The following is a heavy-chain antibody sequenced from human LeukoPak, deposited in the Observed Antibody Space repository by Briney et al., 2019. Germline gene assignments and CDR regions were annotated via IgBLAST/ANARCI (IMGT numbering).Heavy chain of an antibody. Sequence: GASVKVSCKASGYTFTGFYLFWVRPAPGQGLEWMGWVTPNSGGTNYAPKFQGRVTMTSDTSITTGYLELSRLRSDDTAVYYCATYYSDTSARDWGQGTLVTVSS. CDR1: GYTFTGFY. J-gene: IGHJ4*02. V-gene: IGHV1-2*02. CDR2: VTPNSGGT. CDR3: ATYYSDTSARD. D-gene: IGHD3-22*01.